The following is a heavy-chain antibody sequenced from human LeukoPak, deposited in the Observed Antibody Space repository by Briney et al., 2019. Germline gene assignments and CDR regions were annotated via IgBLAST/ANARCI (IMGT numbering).Heavy chain of an antibody. Sequence: PSETLSLTCTVSGGSISSYYWSWIRQPPGKGLEWIGSIYYSGSTYYNPSLKSRVTISVDTSKNQFSLKLSSVTAADTAVYYCARDLRGTDWGQGTLVTVSS. CDR2: IYYSGST. V-gene: IGHV4-59*01. CDR3: ARDLRGTD. J-gene: IGHJ4*02. D-gene: IGHD3-10*01. CDR1: GGSISSYY.